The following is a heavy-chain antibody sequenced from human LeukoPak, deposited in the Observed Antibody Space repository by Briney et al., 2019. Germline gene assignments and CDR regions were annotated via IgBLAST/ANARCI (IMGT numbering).Heavy chain of an antibody. V-gene: IGHV1-2*02. D-gene: IGHD5-12*01. CDR1: GYTFTGYY. J-gene: IGHJ4*02. CDR3: ARDPSNSGYDYLYYFDY. Sequence: GASVKVSCKASGYTFTGYYTHWVRQAPGQGLEWMGWINPDNGGTNYAQKFHGRVTMTRDMSISTAYVKVSRPRSDDTAVYYCARDPSNSGYDYLYYFDYWGQGTLVTVSS. CDR2: INPDNGGT.